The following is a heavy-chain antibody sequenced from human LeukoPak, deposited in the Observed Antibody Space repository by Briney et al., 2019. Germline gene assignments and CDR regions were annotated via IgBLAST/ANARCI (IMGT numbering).Heavy chain of an antibody. J-gene: IGHJ4*02. CDR3: ARGRARFLGYYFDY. D-gene: IGHD3-3*01. CDR1: GYTFTGYY. Sequence: ASVKVSCKASGYTFTGYYMHWVRQAPGQGLEWMGWINPNSGGTNYAKKFQGRVTMNRDTSISTAYMKLSRLRSDDTAVYYCARGRARFLGYYFDYWGQGTLVTVSS. V-gene: IGHV1-2*02. CDR2: INPNSGGT.